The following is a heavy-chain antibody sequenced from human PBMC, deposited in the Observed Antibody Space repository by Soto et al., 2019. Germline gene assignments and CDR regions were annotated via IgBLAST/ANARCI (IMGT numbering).Heavy chain of an antibody. V-gene: IGHV3-30*18. J-gene: IGHJ4*01. CDR3: AKLNTHYFDSSGPVPLNNIDY. CDR1: GFIVSFYG. CDR2: ISDDGSRK. D-gene: IGHD3-22*01. Sequence: QVQLVESGGGVVQPGRSLRLSCAASGFIVSFYGMHWVRQAPGKGLEWVAVISDDGSRKYYADSVKGRFTISRDNSKNTVYLQMNSLRAEDTAVYYCAKLNTHYFDSSGPVPLNNIDYWGQGTLVTVSS.